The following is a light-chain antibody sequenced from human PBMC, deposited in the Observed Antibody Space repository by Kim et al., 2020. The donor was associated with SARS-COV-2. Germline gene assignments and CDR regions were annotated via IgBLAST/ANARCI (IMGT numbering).Light chain of an antibody. J-gene: IGKJ2*01. CDR1: QTVSSSY. Sequence: SLSPGERATLSCRARQTVSSSYLAWYQQKPGQAPRLLIYETSSRPTGIPDRFSGGGSGTDFTLTIARLEPEDFAVYYCQEYGNSRTFGQGTKLEI. CDR3: QEYGNSRT. V-gene: IGKV3-20*01. CDR2: ETS.